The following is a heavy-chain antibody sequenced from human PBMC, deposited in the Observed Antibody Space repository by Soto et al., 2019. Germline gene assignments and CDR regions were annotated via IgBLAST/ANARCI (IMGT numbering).Heavy chain of an antibody. Sequence: QITLKESGPPLVKPTQTLTLTCTVSGFSLMTNGVGVGWFRQPPGKALEWLALIYRDDDKRYRPSLKSRVTITKDNTKNQMLLTMTNMDPVDTATYYCAHTVARGAYWETFNYWGQGTLV. CDR3: AHTVARGAYWETFNY. CDR2: IYRDDDK. V-gene: IGHV2-5*02. CDR1: GFSLMTNGVG. D-gene: IGHD1-26*01. J-gene: IGHJ4*02.